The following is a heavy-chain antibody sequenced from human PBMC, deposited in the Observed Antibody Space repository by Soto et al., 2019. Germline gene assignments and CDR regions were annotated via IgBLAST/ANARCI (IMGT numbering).Heavy chain of an antibody. CDR2: ISAYNGNT. Sequence: ASVKVSCKASGYTFTSYGINWVRQAPGQGLEWMGWISAYNGNTNYAQKLQGRVTMTTDTSTSTAYMELRSLRSDDTAVYYCARFAVGYCSSTSCYTPDYWGRGTLVTVSS. D-gene: IGHD2-2*02. V-gene: IGHV1-18*04. CDR3: ARFAVGYCSSTSCYTPDY. CDR1: GYTFTSYG. J-gene: IGHJ4*02.